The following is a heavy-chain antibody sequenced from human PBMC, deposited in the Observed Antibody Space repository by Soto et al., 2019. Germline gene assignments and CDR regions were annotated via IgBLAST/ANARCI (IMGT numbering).Heavy chain of an antibody. CDR3: ARAIVAITMVRGVPNGFDAFDI. J-gene: IGHJ3*02. Sequence: GXPMGISSASSGVTLGSYSMNGVRQAPGKRLGGLVSISSSSSYIYYADAVKGRFTISRDNAKNSLYLQMNSLRAEDTAVYYCARAIVAITMVRGVPNGFDAFDIWGQGTLVTVSS. CDR1: GVTLGSYS. CDR2: ISSSSSYI. D-gene: IGHD3-10*01. V-gene: IGHV3-21*01.